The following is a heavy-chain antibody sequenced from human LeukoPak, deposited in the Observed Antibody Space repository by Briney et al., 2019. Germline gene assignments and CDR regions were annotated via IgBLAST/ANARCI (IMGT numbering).Heavy chain of an antibody. CDR1: GYTFSGYY. D-gene: IGHD2-2*01. J-gene: IGHJ4*02. CDR3: ARYDSLVPAAAGTYYFDY. V-gene: IGHV1-18*04. CDR2: ISAYNGNT. Sequence: ASVKVSCKASGYTFSGYYMHWVRQAPGQGLEWMGWISAYNGNTNYAQKLQGRVTMTTDTSTSTAYMELRSLRSDDTAVYYCARYDSLVPAAAGTYYFDYWGQGTLVTVSS.